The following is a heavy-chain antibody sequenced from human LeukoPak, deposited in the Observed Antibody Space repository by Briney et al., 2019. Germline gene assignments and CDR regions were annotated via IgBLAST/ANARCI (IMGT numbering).Heavy chain of an antibody. V-gene: IGHV4-30-4*01. CDR1: GGSISSGDYY. J-gene: IGHJ5*02. CDR3: AKYGSGSYTNWFDP. Sequence: PSQTLSLTCTVSGGSISSGDYYWSWIRQPPGKGLEWIGYIYYSGSTYYNPSPKSRVTISVATSKNQFSLKLSSVTAADTAVYYCAKYGSGSYTNWFDPWGQGTLVTVSS. D-gene: IGHD3-10*01. CDR2: IYYSGST.